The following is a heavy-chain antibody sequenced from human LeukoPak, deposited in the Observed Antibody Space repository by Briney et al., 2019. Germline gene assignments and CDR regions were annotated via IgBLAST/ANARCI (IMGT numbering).Heavy chain of an antibody. CDR3: ARRRDYVWGGYRRGTQGPNDY. Sequence: SETLSLTCTVSTDSLRSYYCTWIRQPAGKGLEWIGRIYTSGSTNYNPSLKSRVTISVDTSKNQFSLKLSSVTAADTAVYYCARRRDYVWGGYRRGTQGPNDYWGQGTLVTVSS. D-gene: IGHD3-16*02. CDR2: IYTSGST. V-gene: IGHV4-4*07. J-gene: IGHJ4*02. CDR1: TDSLRSYY.